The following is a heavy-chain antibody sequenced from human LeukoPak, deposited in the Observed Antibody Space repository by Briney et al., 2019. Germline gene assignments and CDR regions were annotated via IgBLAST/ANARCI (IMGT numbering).Heavy chain of an antibody. Sequence: SGGSLRLSCAASGFTFSSYEMNWVRQAPGKGLEWVSYISSSGSTIYYADSVKGRSTISRDNAKNSLYLQMNSLRAEDTAVYYCARDCSGRYCSSTTDYWGQGTLVTVSS. V-gene: IGHV3-48*03. CDR3: ARDCSGRYCSSTTDY. J-gene: IGHJ4*02. CDR1: GFTFSSYE. CDR2: ISSSGSTI. D-gene: IGHD2-2*01.